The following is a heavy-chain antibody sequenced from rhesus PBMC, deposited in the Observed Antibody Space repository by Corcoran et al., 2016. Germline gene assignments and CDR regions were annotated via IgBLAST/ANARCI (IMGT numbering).Heavy chain of an antibody. D-gene: IGHD1-44*02. CDR3: AGAWACSGSDY. J-gene: IGHJ4*01. Sequence: EVQLVESGGGLAKRGGSLRLSCAASGFTFSSYWMNWVRQEPGKGLEWVPAIKSGGGSTYYADCVQGRFTSARDSSKNTLSRRMDSRGAEEAAVYYCAGAWACSGSDYWGRGVLVTVS. CDR2: IKSGGGST. CDR1: GFTFSSYW. V-gene: IGHV3S42*01.